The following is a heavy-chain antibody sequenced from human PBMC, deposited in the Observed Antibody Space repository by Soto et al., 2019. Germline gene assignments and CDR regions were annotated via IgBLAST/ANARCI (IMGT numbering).Heavy chain of an antibody. CDR3: ARTANPAIFGEVQGWFDP. D-gene: IGHD3-3*01. Sequence: QVQLVQSGAEVKKPGSSVKVSCKASGGTFSSYAISWVRQAPGQGLEWMGGIIPIFGTANYAQKFQGRVTITADESTSTAYMELSSLRSEDTAVYYCARTANPAIFGEVQGWFDPWGQGTLVTVSS. V-gene: IGHV1-69*01. J-gene: IGHJ5*02. CDR2: IIPIFGTA. CDR1: GGTFSSYA.